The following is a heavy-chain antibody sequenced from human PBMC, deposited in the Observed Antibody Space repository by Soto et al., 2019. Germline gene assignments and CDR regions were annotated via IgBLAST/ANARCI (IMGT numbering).Heavy chain of an antibody. J-gene: IGHJ3*01. D-gene: IGHD2-15*01. V-gene: IGHV4-59*08. Sequence: QVQLHESGPGLVKPSETLSLTCTVSGGSISSYYWSWVRQPPGKGLEWLGYIYNSGSTNYNPSLKSLVTMSADTAKNQFSLKRSSVTAADTAVYYCARHWVVLVVAGSGDDSYAFDVWGQGTMVTVSS. CDR1: GGSISSYY. CDR3: ARHWVVLVVAGSGDDSYAFDV. CDR2: IYNSGST.